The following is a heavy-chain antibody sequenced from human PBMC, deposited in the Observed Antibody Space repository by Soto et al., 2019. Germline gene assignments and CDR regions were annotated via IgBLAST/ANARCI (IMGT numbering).Heavy chain of an antibody. CDR2: ISTYSGDT. J-gene: IGHJ5*02. Sequence: QVHLVQSGVEVKTPGASVKVSCQASGYTFFTYDISWVRQAPGQGLEWMGWISTYSGDTKYAQKFQGRVTMTTDTSTTTAHLELRSLRSDDTAVYYCPRHHGPTTSENWFDPWGQGTLVTVSS. D-gene: IGHD5-12*01. V-gene: IGHV1-18*01. CDR3: PRHHGPTTSENWFDP. CDR1: GYTFFTYD.